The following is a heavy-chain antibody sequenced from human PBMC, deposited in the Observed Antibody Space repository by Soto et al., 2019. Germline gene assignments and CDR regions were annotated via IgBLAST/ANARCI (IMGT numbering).Heavy chain of an antibody. Sequence: SETLSLTCAVYGGSFSGDYWSWIRQPPGKGLEWIGEINHSGSTNYNPSLKSRVTISVDTSKNQFSLKLSSVTAADTAVYYCATGGGIAAAGTSRYYFDYWGQGTLVTVSS. CDR1: GGSFSGDY. V-gene: IGHV4-34*01. D-gene: IGHD6-13*01. J-gene: IGHJ4*02. CDR2: INHSGST. CDR3: ATGGGIAAAGTSRYYFDY.